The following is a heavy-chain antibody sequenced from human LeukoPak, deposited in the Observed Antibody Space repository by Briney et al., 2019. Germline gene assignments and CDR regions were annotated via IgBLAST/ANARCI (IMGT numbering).Heavy chain of an antibody. J-gene: IGHJ2*01. Sequence: GGSLRLSCAASGFTFSKSWMLWVRQAPGKGLVWVARINSDVRKIRYAESVKGRFTISRDNTKNTLYLQMNSLRAEDTAVYCCASKSEYSSGDPFDLWGRGTLVTVSS. CDR1: GFTFSKSW. CDR3: ASKSEYSSGDPFDL. D-gene: IGHD6-19*01. V-gene: IGHV3-74*01. CDR2: INSDVRKI.